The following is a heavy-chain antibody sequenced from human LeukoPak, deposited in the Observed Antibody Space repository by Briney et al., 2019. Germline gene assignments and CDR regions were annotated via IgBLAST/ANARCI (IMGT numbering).Heavy chain of an antibody. CDR3: VRGAGLIYSDRGGIRGYFDY. J-gene: IGHJ4*02. CDR2: THHSGNT. V-gene: IGHV4-4*02. CDR1: GDSITNDNW. D-gene: IGHD3-22*01. Sequence: SETLSLTCAVSGDSITNDNWWSWVRQPPGKGLEWIVETHHSGNTNYNPSLKSRVTTSMDKSKNQVSLKVNSVTAADTAVYYCVRGAGLIYSDRGGIRGYFDYWGQGALVTVSS.